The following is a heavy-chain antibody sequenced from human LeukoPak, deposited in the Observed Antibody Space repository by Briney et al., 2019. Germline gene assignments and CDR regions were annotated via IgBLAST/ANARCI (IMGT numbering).Heavy chain of an antibody. CDR2: INTDGSNT. D-gene: IGHD2/OR15-2a*01. V-gene: IGHV3-74*01. J-gene: IGHJ4*02. CDR3: ARKFPGFLFDY. CDR1: GFTFSSYW. Sequence: PGGSLRLSCAASGFTFSSYWMNWVRQAPGKGLVWVSHINTDGSNTSYADSVKGRFTISRDSAKNTLYLQMDSLRAEDTAVYYCARKFPGFLFDYWGQGTLVTVSS.